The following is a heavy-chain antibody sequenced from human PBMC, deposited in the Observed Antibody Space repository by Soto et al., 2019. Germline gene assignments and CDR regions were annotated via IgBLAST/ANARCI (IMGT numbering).Heavy chain of an antibody. J-gene: IGHJ4*02. CDR1: GYTLTELS. D-gene: IGHD6-13*01. CDR2: IYPGDSDT. CDR3: ARHVTSAAGTPPYLDY. Sequence: KVSCKVSGYTLTELSIHWVRQPPGKGLEWMGIIYPGDSDTRYSPSFQGQVTISADKSISTAYLQWSSLKASDTAMYYCARHVTSAAGTPPYLDYWGQGTLVTVSS. V-gene: IGHV5-51*01.